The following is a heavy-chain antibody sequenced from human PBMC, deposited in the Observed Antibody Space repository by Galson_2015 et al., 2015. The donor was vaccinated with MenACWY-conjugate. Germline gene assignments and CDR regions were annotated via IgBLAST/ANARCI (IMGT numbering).Heavy chain of an antibody. V-gene: IGHV6-1*01. J-gene: IGHJ6*03. CDR3: ARVIRAVAGSYYYYYMDV. D-gene: IGHD6-19*01. CDR2: TYYRSKWYH. CDR1: GDSVSSDSAA. Sequence: CAISGDSVSSDSAAWNWIRQSPSRGLEWLGRTYYRSKWYHDYAVSVRSRITINPDTSKNQFSLQLNSVTPEDTAVYYCARVIRAVAGSYYYYYMDVWGKGTTVTVSS.